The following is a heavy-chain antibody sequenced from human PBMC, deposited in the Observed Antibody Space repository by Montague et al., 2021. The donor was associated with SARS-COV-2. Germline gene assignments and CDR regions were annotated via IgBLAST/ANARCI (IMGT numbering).Heavy chain of an antibody. CDR1: GGPISNYY. D-gene: IGHD3-10*01. CDR3: ARVQRGYYYGLGVSAHFDY. V-gene: IGHV4-59*01. CDR2: KYYSGST. Sequence: SETLSLTCTVSGGPISNYYWGWIRQPPGKGLEWIGFKYYSGSTYYNPTLKSRVTISVDTSKNQFSLKLSSVTAADTAVYYCARVQRGYYYGLGVSAHFDYWAQGTLVTVSS. J-gene: IGHJ4*02.